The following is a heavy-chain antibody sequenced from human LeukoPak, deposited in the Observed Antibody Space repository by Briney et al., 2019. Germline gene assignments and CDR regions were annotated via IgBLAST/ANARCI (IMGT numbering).Heavy chain of an antibody. CDR3: ARDRTNDYGNDVGAFDI. CDR2: IKGDGREK. V-gene: IGHV3-7*01. D-gene: IGHD4-11*01. J-gene: IGHJ3*02. CDR1: GFTVSNDW. Sequence: GGSLRLSCAASGFTVSNDWMSWVRQTPGKGLEWVANIKGDGREKYYVDSVKGRFTISRDNAKNSLYLQMNSLRAEDTAVYHCARDRTNDYGNDVGAFDIWGQGTMVTVSS.